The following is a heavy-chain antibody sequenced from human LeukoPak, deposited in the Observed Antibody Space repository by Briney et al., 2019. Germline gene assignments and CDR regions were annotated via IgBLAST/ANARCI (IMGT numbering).Heavy chain of an antibody. CDR3: ARDLTYYDFWSGLGLGVWGFDY. Sequence: SETLSLTCTVSGGSISSSSYYWGWIRQPPGKGLEWIGSIYYSGSTYYNPSLKSRVTISVDTSKNQFSLKLGSVTAADTAVYYCARDLTYYDFWSGLGLGVWGFDYWGQGTLVTVSS. CDR2: IYYSGST. V-gene: IGHV4-39*07. CDR1: GGSISSSSYY. D-gene: IGHD3-3*01. J-gene: IGHJ4*02.